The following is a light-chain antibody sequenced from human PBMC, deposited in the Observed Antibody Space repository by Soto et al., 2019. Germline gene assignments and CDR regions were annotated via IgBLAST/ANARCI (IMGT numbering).Light chain of an antibody. J-gene: IGKJ1*01. CDR3: LQRLHLRT. Sequence: VMSQTPLWLSVTPGQTASISCQSSQSLLHSDGNTYLYWYLQKPGQPPQLLIDEVSKRFSGVPDRLSGSGAGTDFTLKIIRVEGEDVELYYCLQRLHLRTFCQGTKVEF. CDR2: EVS. V-gene: IGKV2D-29*01. CDR1: QSLLHSDGNTY.